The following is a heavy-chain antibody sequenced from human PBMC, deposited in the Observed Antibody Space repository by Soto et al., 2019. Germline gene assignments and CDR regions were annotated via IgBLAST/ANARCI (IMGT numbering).Heavy chain of an antibody. CDR2: IYYSGST. Sequence: QLQLQESGPGLVKPSETLSLTCTVSGGSISSSSYYWGWIRQPPGKGLEWIGSIYYSGSTYYNPSLKSRVTISVDTSKNQFSLKLSSVTAADTAVYYCAGGIAVAGTSARYYYGMDVWGQGTTVTVSS. J-gene: IGHJ6*02. V-gene: IGHV4-39*01. CDR1: GGSISSSSYY. CDR3: AGGIAVAGTSARYYYGMDV. D-gene: IGHD6-19*01.